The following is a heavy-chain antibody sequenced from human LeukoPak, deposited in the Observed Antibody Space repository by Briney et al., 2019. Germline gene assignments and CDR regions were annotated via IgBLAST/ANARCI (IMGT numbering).Heavy chain of an antibody. CDR3: ARDSHYDSSGYYFDY. CDR2: IIPIFGTA. J-gene: IGHJ4*02. V-gene: IGHV1-69*13. CDR1: GGTFSSYA. D-gene: IGHD3-22*01. Sequence: TSVKVSCKASGGTFSSYAISWVRQAPGQGLEWMGGIIPIFGTANYAQKFQGRVTITADESTSTAYMELSSLRSEDTAVYYCARDSHYDSSGYYFDYWGQGTLVTVSS.